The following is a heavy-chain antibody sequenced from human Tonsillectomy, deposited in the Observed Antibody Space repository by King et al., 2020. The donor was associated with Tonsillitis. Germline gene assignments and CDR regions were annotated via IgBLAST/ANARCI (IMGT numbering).Heavy chain of an antibody. D-gene: IGHD3-22*01. V-gene: IGHV4-4*07. J-gene: IGHJ2*01. Sequence: QLQESGPGLVKPSETLSLTCGVSGGSITSYYWSWIRQPAGKGLEWIGRIYSTGSTDCNPSLKNRVTMSVDTSKDQFSLKLTSVTAADTAVYYCARILSYFYDSSGSNLQPYYSFDLWGRGTLVTVSS. CDR3: ARILSYFYDSSGSNLQPYYSFDL. CDR1: GGSITSYY. CDR2: IYSTGST.